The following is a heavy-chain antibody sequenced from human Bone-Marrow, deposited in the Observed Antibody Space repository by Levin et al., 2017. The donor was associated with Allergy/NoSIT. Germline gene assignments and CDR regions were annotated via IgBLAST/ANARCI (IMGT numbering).Heavy chain of an antibody. CDR1: GGPISSYY. V-gene: IGHV4-59*01. J-gene: IGHJ4*02. D-gene: IGHD2/OR15-2a*01. CDR3: ARVILGTVFFDY. Sequence: SETLSLTCSVSGGPISSYYWTWIRQPPGKGLEWIGFTHDSGRTNYNPSLKSRLTMSVDTSKNQFSLRLYSVNAADTAVYYCARVILGTVFFDYWGQGILVTVSS. CDR2: THDSGRT.